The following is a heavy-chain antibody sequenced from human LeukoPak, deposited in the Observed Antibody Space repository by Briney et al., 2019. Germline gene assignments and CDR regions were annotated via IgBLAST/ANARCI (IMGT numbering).Heavy chain of an antibody. D-gene: IGHD5/OR15-5a*01. J-gene: IGHJ3*02. CDR3: ARGLPWGAFDI. CDR1: GGSISSGSYY. V-gene: IGHV4-61*02. Sequence: SETLSLTCTVSGGSISSGSYYWSWIRQPAGKGLEWIGRIYTSGSTNYNPSLKSRVTISVDTSKNQFSLKLSSVTAADTAVYYCARGLPWGAFDIWGQGTMVTVSS. CDR2: IYTSGST.